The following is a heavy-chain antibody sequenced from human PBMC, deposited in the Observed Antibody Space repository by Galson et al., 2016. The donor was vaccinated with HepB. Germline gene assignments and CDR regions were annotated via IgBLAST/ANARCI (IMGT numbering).Heavy chain of an antibody. V-gene: IGHV3-23*01. CDR2: IGGSGRRT. CDR3: AKDYSGSLDY. J-gene: IGHJ4*02. Sequence: SLRLSCAASGFTFSGYDMTWVRQAPGKGLEWVSAIGGSGRRTYYTDSVKGRFTISRDNSKNTVYLQMNSLRVDDTAVYYCAKDYSGSLDYWGQGTLVTVSS. CDR1: GFTFSGYD. D-gene: IGHD3-10*01.